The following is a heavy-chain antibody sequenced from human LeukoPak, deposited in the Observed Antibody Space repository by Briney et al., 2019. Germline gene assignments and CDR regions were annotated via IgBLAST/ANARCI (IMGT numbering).Heavy chain of an antibody. D-gene: IGHD3-22*01. J-gene: IGHJ4*02. Sequence: SETLSLTCTVSGGSISSSSYYWGWIRQPPGKGLEWIGSIYYSGSTYYNPSLKSRVTISVDTSKNQFSLKLSSVTAADTAVYYCARDWGAYDSSGYYYWGQGTLVTVSS. V-gene: IGHV4-39*07. CDR1: GGSISSSSYY. CDR2: IYYSGST. CDR3: ARDWGAYDSSGYYY.